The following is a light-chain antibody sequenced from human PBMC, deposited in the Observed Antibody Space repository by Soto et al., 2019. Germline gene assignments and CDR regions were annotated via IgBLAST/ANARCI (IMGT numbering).Light chain of an antibody. CDR1: QSVSSNY. V-gene: IGKV3-20*01. Sequence: EIVLTQSPGTLSLSPGERATLSCRASQSVSSNYLAWYHHKPGQAPRLLIYDASSRATGTPDRFSGSGSGTDFTLTISRLEPEDFAVYYWQHYGSSNSNTFGQGTRLE. CDR3: QHYGSSNSNT. J-gene: IGKJ5*01. CDR2: DAS.